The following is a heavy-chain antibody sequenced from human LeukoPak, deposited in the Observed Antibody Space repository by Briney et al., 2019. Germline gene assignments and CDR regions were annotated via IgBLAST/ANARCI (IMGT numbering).Heavy chain of an antibody. J-gene: IGHJ2*01. Sequence: SETLSLTCTVSGGSVSSGNYYWSWIRQPPGKGLEWIGYIYYSGSTNYNPSLKSRVTISIDTSKNQFSLKLSSVTAADTAVYYCARAAVVVTASGSRSFDLWGRGTLVTVSS. V-gene: IGHV4-61*01. CDR3: ARAAVVVTASGSRSFDL. CDR1: GGSVSSGNYY. D-gene: IGHD2-21*02. CDR2: IYYSGST.